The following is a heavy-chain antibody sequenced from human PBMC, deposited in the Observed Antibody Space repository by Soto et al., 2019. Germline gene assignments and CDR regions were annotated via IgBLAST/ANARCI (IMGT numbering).Heavy chain of an antibody. CDR2: INHSGST. CDR3: ARVESGEFDY. V-gene: IGHV4-34*01. J-gene: IGHJ4*02. CDR1: GXSFSGYY. Sequence: LSLTFAVYGXSFSGYYWSWIRQPPGKGLEWIGEINHSGSTNYNPSLKSRVTISVDTSKNQFSLKLSSVTAADTAVYYCARVESGEFDYWGQGTLVTVS.